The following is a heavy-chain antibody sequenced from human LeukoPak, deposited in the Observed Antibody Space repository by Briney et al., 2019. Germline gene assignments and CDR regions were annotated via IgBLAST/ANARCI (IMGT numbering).Heavy chain of an antibody. CDR3: ARVYGSGSESPHFDC. Sequence: ASVKVSCKVSGYTLTELSMHWVRQAPGKGLEWMGGLDPEDGETIYAQKFQGRVIMTEETSTDTAYMELRSLRSDDPAVYYCARVYGSGSESPHFDCWGQGTLVTVSS. CDR1: GYTLTELS. CDR2: LDPEDGET. J-gene: IGHJ4*02. V-gene: IGHV1-24*01. D-gene: IGHD3-10*01.